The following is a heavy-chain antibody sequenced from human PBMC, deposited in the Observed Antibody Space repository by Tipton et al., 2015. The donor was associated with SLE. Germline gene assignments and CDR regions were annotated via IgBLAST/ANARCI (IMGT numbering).Heavy chain of an antibody. V-gene: IGHV4-39*07. D-gene: IGHD6-19*01. CDR3: ARVAASGGYYRFFDY. J-gene: IGHJ4*02. CDR1: GGSISTSDFY. CDR2: IFYSGST. Sequence: TLSLTCTVSGGSISTSDFYWGWIRQPPGKGLEWIGSIFYSGSTYYNPSLKSRIAMSVDTSKNQFSLNLTSVTAADTAVYFCARVAASGGYYRFFDYWGQGTLVTVSS.